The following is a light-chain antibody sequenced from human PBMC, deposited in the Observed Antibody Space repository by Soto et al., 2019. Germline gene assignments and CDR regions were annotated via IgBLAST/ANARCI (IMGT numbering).Light chain of an antibody. J-gene: IGLJ3*02. CDR3: KSYISISTWV. Sequence: QSVLAQPASVSGSPGQSITISCSGTSSDVGGYNYVSWYQHHPGKAPKLLIYEVTNRPSGVSNRFSGSKSGNTASLTISGLQAEDEAAYYCKSYISISTWVFGGGTKVTVL. CDR1: SSDVGGYNY. V-gene: IGLV2-14*01. CDR2: EVT.